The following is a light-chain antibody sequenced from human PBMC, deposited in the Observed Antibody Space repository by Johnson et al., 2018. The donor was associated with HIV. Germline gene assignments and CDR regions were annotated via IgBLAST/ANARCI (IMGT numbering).Light chain of an antibody. CDR3: GTWDSSLTLYV. Sequence: QPVLTQPPSVSAAPGQKVTISCSGSSSNIGNNYVSWYQQLPGTAPKLLLYDNTKRPSGIPDRFSGSKSGTSATLGITGLQTGDEADYYCGTWDSSLTLYVFGTGTKVTVL. V-gene: IGLV1-51*01. CDR2: DNT. J-gene: IGLJ1*01. CDR1: SSNIGNNY.